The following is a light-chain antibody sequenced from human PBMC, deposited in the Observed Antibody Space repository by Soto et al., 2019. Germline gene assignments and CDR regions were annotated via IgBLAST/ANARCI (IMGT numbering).Light chain of an antibody. V-gene: IGKV1-5*01. CDR2: DVS. CDR1: QSITTW. Sequence: DIQMTQSPSTVSAYVGDSVTITCRASQSITTWLAWYQQRPGKAPKLLIYDVSSLQSGVPSRFSGSGFGTEFTLTNRRLQADYFSTYCLQHYKMYSPWTFGQGTKVDIK. CDR3: QHYKMYSPWT. J-gene: IGKJ1*01.